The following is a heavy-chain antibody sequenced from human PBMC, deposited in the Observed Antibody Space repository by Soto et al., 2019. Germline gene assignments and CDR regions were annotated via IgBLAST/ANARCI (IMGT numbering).Heavy chain of an antibody. Sequence: ASVKVSCRASGYTFTSCDMNCVRQATGQGLEWMGWMNNNSGNTGYEQKFQGTVTMTRNNSISTDYMEMSSMRSEDTAVYYCARGLGFLEWSPDYWGQGTLVTVSS. CDR2: MNNNSGNT. CDR3: ARGLGFLEWSPDY. D-gene: IGHD3-3*01. CDR1: GYTFTSCD. J-gene: IGHJ4*02. V-gene: IGHV1-8*01.